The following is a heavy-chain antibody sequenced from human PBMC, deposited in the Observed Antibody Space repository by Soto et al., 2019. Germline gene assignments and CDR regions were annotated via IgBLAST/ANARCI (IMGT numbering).Heavy chain of an antibody. CDR2: IYYSGST. J-gene: IGHJ4*02. Sequence: SETLSLTCTVSGGSISSSSDYWGWIRQPPGKGLEWIGSIYYSGSTYYNPSLKSRVTISVDTSKNQFSLKLSSVTAADTAVYYCAGFKYYDILTGYLGRGYYFDYWGQGTLVTVSS. D-gene: IGHD3-9*01. V-gene: IGHV4-39*01. CDR3: AGFKYYDILTGYLGRGYYFDY. CDR1: GGSISSSSDY.